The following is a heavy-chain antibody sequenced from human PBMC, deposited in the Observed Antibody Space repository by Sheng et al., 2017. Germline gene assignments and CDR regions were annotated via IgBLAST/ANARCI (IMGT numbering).Heavy chain of an antibody. CDR3: AGWGDSNY. V-gene: IGHV3-7*01. J-gene: IGHJ4*02. D-gene: IGHD4-4*01. CDR2: INPGGSAK. CDR1: GFTFSTYW. Sequence: EVQVVQSGGGAVQPGGSLRLSCTASGFTFSTYWMNWVRQPPGKGLEWVANINPGGSAKTYVDSVKGRFTISRDNAKNSLYLQMSSLRVEDTAVYYCAGWGDSNYWGQGNPGHRLL.